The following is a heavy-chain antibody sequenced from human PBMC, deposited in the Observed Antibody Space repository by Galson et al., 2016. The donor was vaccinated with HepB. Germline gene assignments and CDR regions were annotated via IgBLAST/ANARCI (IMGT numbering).Heavy chain of an antibody. D-gene: IGHD3-16*01. CDR2: IKQDGSEK. Sequence: SLRLSCAASEFTFSDYWMSWVRQAPGKGLEWVANIKQDGSEKYYVDSVKGRFTISRDNAKKSLYLQMNNVRTEDTAVYYCAREQMDNVWGKYHFFRVPNWCDPWGQGTLRTVSS. V-gene: IGHV3-7*03. CDR3: AREQMDNVWGKYHFFRVPNWCDP. J-gene: IGHJ5*02. CDR1: EFTFSDYW.